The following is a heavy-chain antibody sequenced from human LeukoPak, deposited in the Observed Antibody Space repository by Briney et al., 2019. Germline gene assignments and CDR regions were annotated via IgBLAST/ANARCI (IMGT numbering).Heavy chain of an antibody. CDR3: AREPVGYSSSSPPDY. D-gene: IGHD6-6*01. V-gene: IGHV1-69*13. Sequence: GASVKVSCKASGGTFSSYAISWVRQAPGQGLEWMGGIIPIFGTANYAQKFQGRVTITADESTSTAYMELSSLRSEDTAVYYCAREPVGYSSSSPPDYWGQGTLVTVSS. J-gene: IGHJ4*02. CDR2: IIPIFGTA. CDR1: GGTFSSYA.